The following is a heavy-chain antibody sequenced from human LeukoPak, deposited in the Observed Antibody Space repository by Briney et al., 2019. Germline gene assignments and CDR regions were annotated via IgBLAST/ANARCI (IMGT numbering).Heavy chain of an antibody. CDR3: AKSIVGGSYSPNYYFDY. CDR1: GFTFSSYG. V-gene: IGHV3-23*01. D-gene: IGHD1-26*01. J-gene: IGHJ4*02. CDR2: ISGSGGST. Sequence: PGGSLRLSCAASGFTFSSYGMSWVRQAPGKGLEWVSAISGSGGSTYYADSVKGRFTISRDNSKNTLYLQMNSLRAEDTAVYYCAKSIVGGSYSPNYYFDYWGRGTLVTVSS.